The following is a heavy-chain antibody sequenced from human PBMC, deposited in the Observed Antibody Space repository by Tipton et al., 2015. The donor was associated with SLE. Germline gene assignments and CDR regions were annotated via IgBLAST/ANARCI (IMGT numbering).Heavy chain of an antibody. D-gene: IGHD7-27*01. CDR1: GFSFTSGYY. CDR2: VHESGST. J-gene: IGHJ4*02. CDR3: ATSRYLTGSIDY. V-gene: IGHV4-38-2*02. Sequence: TLSLTCTVSGFSFTSGYYWGWIRHPPGRGLEWIGSVHESGSTYYNPSLKTRLTMSMDSSESQFSLRLTSVTAADTAFYYCATSRYLTGSIDYWGQGTLVTVSS.